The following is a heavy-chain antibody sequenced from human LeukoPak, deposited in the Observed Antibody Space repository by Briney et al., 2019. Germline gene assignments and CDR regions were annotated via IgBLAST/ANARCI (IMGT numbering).Heavy chain of an antibody. CDR2: IWYDGSNK. V-gene: IGHV3-33*08. Sequence: GGSLRLSCAASGFTFSSYGMHWVRQAPGKGLEWVAVIWYDGSNKYYADSVKGRFTISRDNAKNSLYLQMNSLRAEDTAVYYCARYCTNGVCYLGFDYWGQGTLVTVSS. J-gene: IGHJ4*02. D-gene: IGHD2-8*01. CDR1: GFTFSSYG. CDR3: ARYCTNGVCYLGFDY.